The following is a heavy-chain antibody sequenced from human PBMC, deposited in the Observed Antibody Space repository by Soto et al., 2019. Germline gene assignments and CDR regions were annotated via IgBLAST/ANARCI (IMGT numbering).Heavy chain of an antibody. D-gene: IGHD2-2*03. CDR1: GFTFSTSA. Sequence: EVQLLESGGGLVQPGGSLRLSCEASGFTFSTSAMSWVRQAPGKGLEWVSTISDSGSTYYAASVKGRFTISRDNSKNTLYLQMNSLRAEDTAVFYCAKVGGEYGYCSRTSCLYYFHHWGQGTLVTVSS. CDR2: ISDSGST. CDR3: AKVGGEYGYCSRTSCLYYFHH. V-gene: IGHV3-23*01. J-gene: IGHJ4*02.